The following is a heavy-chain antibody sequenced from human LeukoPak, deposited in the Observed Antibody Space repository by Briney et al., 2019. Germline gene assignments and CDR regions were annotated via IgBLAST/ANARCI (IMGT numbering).Heavy chain of an antibody. CDR1: GGSISSSSYY. J-gene: IGHJ4*02. D-gene: IGHD3-9*01. CDR3: SVLRYFDWLYY. V-gene: IGHV4-39*01. CDR2: IYYSGST. Sequence: SETLSLTRTVSGGSISSSSYYWGWIRQPPGKGLEWIGSIYYSGSTYYNPSLKSRVTISVDTSKNQFSLKLSSVTAADTAVYYCSVLRYFDWLYYWGQGTLVTVSS.